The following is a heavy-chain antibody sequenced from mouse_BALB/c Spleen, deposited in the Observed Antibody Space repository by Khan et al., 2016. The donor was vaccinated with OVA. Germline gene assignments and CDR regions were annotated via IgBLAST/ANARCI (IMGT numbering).Heavy chain of an antibody. CDR3: ARVNYGSSDYFDY. J-gene: IGHJ2*01. V-gene: IGHV1-9*01. CDR1: GYTFSGYW. D-gene: IGHD1-1*01. CDR2: ILPGSGSR. Sequence: VQLQQSGAELMKPGASVKISCKATGYTFSGYWLEWVKQRPGHGLEWIGEILPGSGSRNYNEKFKGKATFTADISSKTTSMQLSSLTSEDSAVYYCARVNYGSSDYFDYWGQGTTLTVSS.